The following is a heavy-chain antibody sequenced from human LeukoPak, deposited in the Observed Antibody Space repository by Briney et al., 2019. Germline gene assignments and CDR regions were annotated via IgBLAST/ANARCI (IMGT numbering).Heavy chain of an antibody. V-gene: IGHV1-3*04. CDR2: TNTGNGNT. Sequence: ASVKVSCKASGYTFSNYAMHWVRQAPGQRLEWMGWTNTGNGNTKYSQKFQGRVTITRDTSASTAYMELSSLRFEDTAVYYCARDSNEGSFDIWGPGTMVTVSS. CDR1: GYTFSNYA. J-gene: IGHJ3*02. D-gene: IGHD1-1*01. CDR3: ARDSNEGSFDI.